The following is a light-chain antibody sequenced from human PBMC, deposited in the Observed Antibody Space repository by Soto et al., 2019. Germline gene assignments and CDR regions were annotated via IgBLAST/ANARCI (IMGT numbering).Light chain of an antibody. CDR1: SSNIGAGYD. V-gene: IGLV1-40*01. CDR3: QSYDSSLRLLYF. CDR2: GNS. Sequence: QAVLTQPPSVSGAPGQRVTISCTGSSSNIGAGYDVHWYQQLPGTAPKLLIYGNSNRPSGVPDRFSGSKSGTSASLAITGLQAEDEADYYCQSYDSSLRLLYFFGTGTKLTVL. J-gene: IGLJ1*01.